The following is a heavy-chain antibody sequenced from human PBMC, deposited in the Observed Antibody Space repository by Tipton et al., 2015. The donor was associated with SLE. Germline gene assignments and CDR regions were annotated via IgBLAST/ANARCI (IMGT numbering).Heavy chain of an antibody. CDR3: ARAPGV. CDR2: VGYTGST. J-gene: IGHJ4*02. D-gene: IGHD3-10*01. CDR1: GGSISHRDDY. V-gene: IGHV4-39*07. Sequence: PGLVKPSETLSLTCTVSGGSISHRDDYWGWIRQPPGKGLEWIGAVGYTGSTHYNPSLESRVAISIDTSRDQFSLKLSSVTAADTAVYYCARAPGVWGQGTLVTVSS.